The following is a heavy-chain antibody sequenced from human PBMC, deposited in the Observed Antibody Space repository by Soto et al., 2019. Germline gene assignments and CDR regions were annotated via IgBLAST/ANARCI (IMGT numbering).Heavy chain of an antibody. CDR2: IYYSGST. CDR3: ARPHKYCISTSCLNNWFDP. J-gene: IGHJ5*02. CDR1: GCSISSGGFY. D-gene: IGHD2-2*01. Sequence: PSETLSLPCTVSGCSISSGGFYWGWIRQPPGKGLEWIGSIYYSGSTYYNPSLKSRVTISVDTSKNQFSLKLSSVTAADTAVYYCARPHKYCISTSCLNNWFDPWGQGTLVTVSS. V-gene: IGHV4-39*01.